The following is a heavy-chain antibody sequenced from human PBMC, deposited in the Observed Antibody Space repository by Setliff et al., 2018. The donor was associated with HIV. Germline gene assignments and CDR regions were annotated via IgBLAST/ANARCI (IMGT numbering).Heavy chain of an antibody. CDR2: IYTSGTT. V-gene: IGHV4-4*07. D-gene: IGHD2-21*01. J-gene: IGHJ4*02. CDR3: ARIASVAGAYYFDY. CDR1: GGSISSYY. Sequence: SETLSLTCTVSGGSISSYYWSWIRQPAGKGLEWIGRIYTSGTTNYKPSLNSRVTMSVDTSKNQFSLKLYSATAADTAVYYCARIASVAGAYYFDYWGQGTL.